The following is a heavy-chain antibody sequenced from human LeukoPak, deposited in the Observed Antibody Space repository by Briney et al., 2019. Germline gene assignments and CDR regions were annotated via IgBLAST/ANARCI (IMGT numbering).Heavy chain of an antibody. CDR3: ARDKIEGPTKLDY. Sequence: GGSLRLSCAASGFTFSSYWMSWVRQAPGKGLEWVANIKQDESEKYYVDSLKGRFTISRDNAKNSLYLQMNSLRAEDTAVYYCARDKIEGPTKLDYWGQRILVTVSS. J-gene: IGHJ4*02. CDR1: GFTFSSYW. V-gene: IGHV3-7*01. D-gene: IGHD1-1*01. CDR2: IKQDESEK.